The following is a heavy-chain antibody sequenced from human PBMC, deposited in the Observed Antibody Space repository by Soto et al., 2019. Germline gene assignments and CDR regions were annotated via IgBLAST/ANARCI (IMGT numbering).Heavy chain of an antibody. Sequence: QVQLQESGPGLVKPSQTLSLTCTVSGGSISSGGYYWSWIRQHPGKGLEWIGYIHYSGSTYYNPYLKSRVTISVATSKNQFSLKLSSVAAADTAVYYCARGHDSSGYYPEPYYYYAMDVWGQGTTVTVSS. CDR2: IHYSGST. CDR3: ARGHDSSGYYPEPYYYYAMDV. CDR1: GGSISSGGYY. V-gene: IGHV4-31*03. D-gene: IGHD3-22*01. J-gene: IGHJ6*02.